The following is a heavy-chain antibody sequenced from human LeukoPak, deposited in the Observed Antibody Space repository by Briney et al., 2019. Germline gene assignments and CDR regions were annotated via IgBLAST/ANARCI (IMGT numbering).Heavy chain of an antibody. Sequence: SETLSLTCTVSGGSISSSSYYWGWIRQPPGKGLEWIGSIYYSGSTYYNPSLKSRVTISVDTSKNQFSLKLSSVTAADTAVYYCARAHTRYYYGSGASIEYYFDYWGQGTLVTVSS. CDR1: GGSISSSSYY. D-gene: IGHD3-10*01. CDR2: IYYSGST. V-gene: IGHV4-39*07. CDR3: ARAHTRYYYGSGASIEYYFDY. J-gene: IGHJ4*02.